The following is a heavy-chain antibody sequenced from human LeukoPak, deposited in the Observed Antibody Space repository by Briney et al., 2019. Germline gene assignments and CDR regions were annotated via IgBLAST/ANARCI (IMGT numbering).Heavy chain of an antibody. CDR2: IRYDGSNK. CDR1: GFTFSSYG. D-gene: IGHD5-18*01. Sequence: GGSLRLSCAASGFTFSSYGMHWVRQAPGRGLEWAAFIRYDGSNKYYADSVKGRFTISRDNSKNTLYLQMNSLRAEDTAVYYCAKEDGGYSYGYGDFDYWGQGTLVTVSS. CDR3: AKEDGGYSYGYGDFDY. J-gene: IGHJ4*02. V-gene: IGHV3-30*02.